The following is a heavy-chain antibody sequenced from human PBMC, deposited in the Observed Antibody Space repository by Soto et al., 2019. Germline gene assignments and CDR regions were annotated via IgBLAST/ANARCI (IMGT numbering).Heavy chain of an antibody. D-gene: IGHD2-2*01. V-gene: IGHV1-3*01. CDR1: GYTFTSYA. CDR3: ARARGGYCSSTSCYAFDI. Sequence: ASVKVSCKASGYTFTSYAMHWVRQAPGQRLEWMGWINAGNGNTKYSQKFQGRVTITRDTSASTAYMELSSLRSEDTAVYYCARARGGYCSSTSCYAFDIWGQGTMVTVSS. CDR2: INAGNGNT. J-gene: IGHJ3*02.